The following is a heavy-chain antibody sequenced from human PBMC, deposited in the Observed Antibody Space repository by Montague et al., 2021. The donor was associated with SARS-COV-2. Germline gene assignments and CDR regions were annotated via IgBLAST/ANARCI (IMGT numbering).Heavy chain of an antibody. Sequence: SETLSLTCDVSGDSIRSATYYWVWIRQPPGRGLDWIGNIYYSGSTMYNPSLKSRVTMSVATSKNQFSLHLNLVTAADTAVYYCARRITGLEPPFDPWGQGTLVIVSS. V-gene: IGHV4-39*01. D-gene: IGHD1-14*01. J-gene: IGHJ5*02. CDR3: ARRITGLEPPFDP. CDR2: IYYSGST. CDR1: GDSIRSATYY.